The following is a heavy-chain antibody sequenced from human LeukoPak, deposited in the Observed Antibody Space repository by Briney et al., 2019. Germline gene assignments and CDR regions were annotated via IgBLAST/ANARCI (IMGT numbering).Heavy chain of an antibody. V-gene: IGHV3-15*01. D-gene: IGHD5-18*01. Sequence: GGSLRLSCAASGFTFRNASMSWVRQAPGKGLEWVGRIKSKTDGGTTDYAAPVKDRFTISRDDSKNTLSLQMNSLTTEDTAVYFCAHRDTTMVRVDYWGQGTLVTVSS. J-gene: IGHJ4*02. CDR2: IKSKTDGGTT. CDR1: GFTFRNAS. CDR3: AHRDTTMVRVDY.